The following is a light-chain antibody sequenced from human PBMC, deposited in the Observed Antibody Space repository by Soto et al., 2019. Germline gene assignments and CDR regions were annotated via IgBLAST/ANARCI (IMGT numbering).Light chain of an antibody. CDR3: LSYAGSDNLV. CDR1: SSDVGNYNY. V-gene: IGLV2-8*01. J-gene: IGLJ2*01. Sequence: QSALTQPPSASGSPGQSVTISCTGTSSDVGNYNYVSWYQQHPGKAPKLLIYEVTKRPSGVPDRFSGSKSDNTASLTVSGLQAEDEADYYCLSYAGSDNLVVGGGTKTTVL. CDR2: EVT.